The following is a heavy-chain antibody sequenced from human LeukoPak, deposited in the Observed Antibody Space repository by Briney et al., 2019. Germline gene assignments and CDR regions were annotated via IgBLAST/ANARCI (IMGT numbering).Heavy chain of an antibody. CDR1: GFTFGDYA. CDR3: TTDGRCGGDCYSGVVDY. Sequence: PGRSLRLSCTTSGFTFGDYAMSWVRQAPGKGLEWVSFIRRKAHGGTTEYAASVKGRFSSSRDDSKSIAYLQVNSLKTEDTAVYYCTTDGRCGGDCYSGVVDYWGQGTLVTVSS. J-gene: IGHJ4*02. D-gene: IGHD2-21*02. CDR2: IRRKAHGGTT. V-gene: IGHV3-49*04.